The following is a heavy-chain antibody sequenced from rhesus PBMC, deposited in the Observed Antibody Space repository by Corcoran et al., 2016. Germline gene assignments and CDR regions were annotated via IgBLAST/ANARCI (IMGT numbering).Heavy chain of an antibody. CDR1: GYTFPDYY. CDR2: IDHEEGEA. CDR3: ANFIAAGGYY. Sequence: EVQLVQSGAEVKKPGTSVKISCKASGYTFPDYYLHWGRQAPGKGNEWRGRIDHEEGEAIHAQKVQDRVTITADTSTDTAYMELTSRRSEYTAVYYCANFIAAGGYYWGQGVLVTVSS. V-gene: IGHV1-111*02. D-gene: IGHD6-25*01. J-gene: IGHJ4*01.